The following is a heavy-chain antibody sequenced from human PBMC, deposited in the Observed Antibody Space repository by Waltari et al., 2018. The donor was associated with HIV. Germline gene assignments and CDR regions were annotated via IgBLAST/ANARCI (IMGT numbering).Heavy chain of an antibody. J-gene: IGHJ4*02. Sequence: EVQLVESGGGLVQPGGSLRLSCTASGFSFSSYSMNWVRQAPGKGLEWVSYIRTSSRARFYAESVKCRFTMSRDTAKNSLYLQMNSLRAEDTAVYYCARDRTRYYFDSWGQGTLVTVSS. V-gene: IGHV3-48*01. CDR2: IRTSSRAR. CDR3: ARDRTRYYFDS. D-gene: IGHD6-6*01. CDR1: GFSFSSYS.